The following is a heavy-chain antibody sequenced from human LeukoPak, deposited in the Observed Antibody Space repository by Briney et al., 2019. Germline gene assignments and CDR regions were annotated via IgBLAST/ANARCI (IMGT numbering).Heavy chain of an antibody. CDR1: GFTFCTYW. Sequence: GGSLRLSCAASGFTFCTYWMHWVRQAPGKGLVWVSRINGDGSSTSYGDSVKGRFTISRDNAKNTLYLQMNGLRVEDTAVYYCARALGDIRGQGTLVTVSS. CDR3: ARALGDI. CDR2: INGDGSST. V-gene: IGHV3-74*01. J-gene: IGHJ4*02.